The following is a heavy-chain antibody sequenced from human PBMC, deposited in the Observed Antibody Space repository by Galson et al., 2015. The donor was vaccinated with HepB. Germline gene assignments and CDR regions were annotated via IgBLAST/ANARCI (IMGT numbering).Heavy chain of an antibody. CDR3: ATDRDYAFDH. D-gene: IGHD4-17*01. Sequence: SLRLSCAVSGFTFSSYHMNWVRQAPGRGLEWLSYIGSGFNIYHADSVKGRFTISRDNAKNSLYLQMNSLRAEDTAVYYCATDRDYAFDHWGQGTLVTVSS. CDR1: GFTFSSYH. J-gene: IGHJ4*02. CDR2: IGSGFNI. V-gene: IGHV3-48*03.